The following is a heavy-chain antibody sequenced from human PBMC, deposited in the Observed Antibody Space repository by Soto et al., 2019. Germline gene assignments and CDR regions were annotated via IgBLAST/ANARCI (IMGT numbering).Heavy chain of an antibody. CDR1: GFTFSGSA. Sequence: EVYLVESGGGLVQPGGSLKLSCAASGFTFSGSAMHWVRQTSGKGLEWVGRIRGKADNYATAYAASVKGRFTISRDDSKTTAYLQMNSLRTEDTAVYYCTRWEVGNSRPLDYWGQGTLVTVSS. CDR2: IRGKADNYAT. V-gene: IGHV3-73*01. J-gene: IGHJ4*02. CDR3: TRWEVGNSRPLDY. D-gene: IGHD1-26*01.